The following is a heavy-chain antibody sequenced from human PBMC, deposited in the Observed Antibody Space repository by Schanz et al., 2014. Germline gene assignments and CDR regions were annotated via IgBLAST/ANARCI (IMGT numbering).Heavy chain of an antibody. CDR3: ARLMVPGWFAP. CDR2: FYYTGST. Sequence: VQLLESGGGLAQPGGSLRLACAASGFNFNTYAMSWVRQAPGKGLEWIGSFYYTGSTYYTPSLRGRLTMSVDTSKSQLSVQLPSVTAADTAVYYCARLMVPGWFAPWGQGQLVTVSS. D-gene: IGHD3-10*01. J-gene: IGHJ5*02. CDR1: GFNFNTYA. V-gene: IGHV4-39*01.